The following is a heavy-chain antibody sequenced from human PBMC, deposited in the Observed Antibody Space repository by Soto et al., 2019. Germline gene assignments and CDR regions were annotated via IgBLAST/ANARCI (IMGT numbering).Heavy chain of an antibody. CDR3: AKDHRYDFWSGIYYYYYGMDV. CDR1: GFTFSSYG. J-gene: IGHJ6*02. Sequence: GGSLRLSCAASGFTFSSYGMHWVRQAPGKGLEWVAVISYDGSNKYYADSVKGRFTISRDNSKNTLYLQMNSLRAEDTAVYYCAKDHRYDFWSGIYYYYYGMDVWGQGTTVTVSS. CDR2: ISYDGSNK. V-gene: IGHV3-30*18. D-gene: IGHD3-3*01.